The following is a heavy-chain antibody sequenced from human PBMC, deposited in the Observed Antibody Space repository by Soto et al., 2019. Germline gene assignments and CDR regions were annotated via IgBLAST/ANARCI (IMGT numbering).Heavy chain of an antibody. Sequence: HPGGSLRLSCAASGFTFSSYSMNWVRQAPGKGLEWVSYISSSSTIYYADSVKGRFTISRDNAKNSLYLQMNSLRAEDTAVYYCAKVFSVAGDWFDPWGQGTLVTVSS. CDR2: ISSSSTI. D-gene: IGHD6-19*01. CDR1: GFTFSSYS. J-gene: IGHJ5*02. V-gene: IGHV3-48*01. CDR3: AKVFSVAGDWFDP.